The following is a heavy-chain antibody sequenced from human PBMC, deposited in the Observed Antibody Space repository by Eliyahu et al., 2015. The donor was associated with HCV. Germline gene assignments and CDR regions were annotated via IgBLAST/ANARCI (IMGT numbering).Heavy chain of an antibody. CDR1: GGSITTXX. CDR2: IHYRGST. J-gene: IGHJ5*02. D-gene: IGHD6-19*01. V-gene: IGHV4-59*01. CDR3: ASGGGGIAVTGTGGWFDP. Sequence: QVQLQESGPGLVKPSXTLSLPCXVPGGSITTXXWXWIRQPPGKGLXWIGYIHYRGSTNYNPSLKSRVTISVDTSKNQFSLKLTSVTAADTAMYYCASGGGGIAVTGTGGWFDPWGQGTLVTVSS.